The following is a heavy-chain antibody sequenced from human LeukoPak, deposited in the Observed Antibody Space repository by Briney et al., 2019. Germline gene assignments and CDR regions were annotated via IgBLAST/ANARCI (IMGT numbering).Heavy chain of an antibody. CDR2: IWYDGSKR. V-gene: IGHV3-33*01. CDR3: SATDHFSTGWADY. J-gene: IGHJ4*02. D-gene: IGHD6-19*01. CDR1: GFTFSNYG. Sequence: PGGSLRLSCAASGFTFSNYGMHWVRQAPGRGLEWVAVIWYDGSKRYYADSVMGRFTISRDNSKNTLYLEISSLRDEDTGVYYCSATDHFSTGWADYWGPGDLVSVSS.